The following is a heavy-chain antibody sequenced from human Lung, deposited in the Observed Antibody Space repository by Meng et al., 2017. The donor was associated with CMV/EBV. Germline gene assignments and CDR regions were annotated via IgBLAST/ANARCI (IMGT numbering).Heavy chain of an antibody. V-gene: IGHV1-69*10. CDR2: IIPILGIA. CDR1: GGTFSSYA. CDR3: ARGGTVVPAAIRGRGWFDP. D-gene: IGHD2-2*02. J-gene: IGHJ5*02. Sequence: SXXVSXKASGGTFSSYAISWVRQAPGQGLEWMGGIIPILGIANYAQKFQGRVTITADKSTSTAYMELSSLRSEDTAVYYCARGGTVVPAAIRGRGWFDPWGQGXLVTVSS.